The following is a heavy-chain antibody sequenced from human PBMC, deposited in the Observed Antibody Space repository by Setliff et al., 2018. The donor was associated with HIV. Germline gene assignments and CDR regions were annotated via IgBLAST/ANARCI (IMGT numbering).Heavy chain of an antibody. CDR3: AREPRGSSSWHHNDAFDI. Sequence: GASVKVSCKTSGGTFSSYAISWVRQAPGQGLEWMGRIIPILGIANYAQKFQGRVTITADKSTSTAYMELSSLRSEDTAVYYCAREPRGSSSWHHNDAFDIWGQGTMVTVSS. D-gene: IGHD6-13*01. CDR1: GGTFSSYA. V-gene: IGHV1-69*04. J-gene: IGHJ3*02. CDR2: IIPILGIA.